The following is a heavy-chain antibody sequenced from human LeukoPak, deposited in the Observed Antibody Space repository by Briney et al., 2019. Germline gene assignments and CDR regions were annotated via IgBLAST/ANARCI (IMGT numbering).Heavy chain of an antibody. CDR2: ISAYNGNT. V-gene: IGHV1-18*01. D-gene: IGHD3-22*01. CDR3: ARVGSYYYDSSGYYFDY. J-gene: IGHJ4*02. CDR1: GYTFTSYG. Sequence: ASVKVSCKASGYTFTSYGISWVRQAPGQGLEWMGWISAYNGNTNYAQKFQGRVTMTRDMSTSTVYMELSSLRSEDTAVYYCARVGSYYYDSSGYYFDYWGQGTLVTVSS.